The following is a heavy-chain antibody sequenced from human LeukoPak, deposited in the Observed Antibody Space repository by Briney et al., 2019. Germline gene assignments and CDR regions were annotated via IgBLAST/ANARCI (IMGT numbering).Heavy chain of an antibody. D-gene: IGHD3-10*01. CDR2: ISSSSSYI. CDR1: GFTFSSYS. CDR3: ARVGPDGNEYGSGSYYY. J-gene: IGHJ4*02. Sequence: GGSLRLSCAASGFTFSSYSMNWVRQAPGKGLEWVSSISSSSSYIFYADSVKGRFTISRDNAKNALYLQMNSLRTEDTAVYYCARVGPDGNEYGSGSYYYWGQGSLVTVSS. V-gene: IGHV3-21*01.